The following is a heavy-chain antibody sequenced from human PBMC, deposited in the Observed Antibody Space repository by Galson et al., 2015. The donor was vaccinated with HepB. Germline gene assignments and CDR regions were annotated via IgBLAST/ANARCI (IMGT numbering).Heavy chain of an antibody. V-gene: IGHV3-30-3*01. D-gene: IGHD3-22*01. Sequence: SLRLSCAASGFTFSRYAMYWVRQAPGKGLEWVAFISYDGADKNYADSVKGRFTISRDNPKNTLHLQMNSLRAEDTAVYYCARGLREYYDNSGYSDYWGHGTLVTVSS. CDR3: ARGLREYYDNSGYSDY. CDR2: ISYDGADK. J-gene: IGHJ4*01. CDR1: GFTFSRYA.